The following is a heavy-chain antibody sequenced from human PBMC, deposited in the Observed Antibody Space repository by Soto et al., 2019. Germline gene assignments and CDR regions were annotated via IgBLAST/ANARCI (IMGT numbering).Heavy chain of an antibody. J-gene: IGHJ4*02. CDR2: ISGSGGST. CDR3: ASCGGLYGDYGDY. D-gene: IGHD4-17*01. Sequence: EVQLLESGGGLVQPGGSLRLSCAASGFTFSSYAMSWVRQAPGKGLEWVSAISGSGGSTYYADSVKGRFTISRDNSKNTLYLQMNSLRAEDTAVYYCASCGGLYGDYGDYWGQGTLVTVSS. V-gene: IGHV3-23*01. CDR1: GFTFSSYA.